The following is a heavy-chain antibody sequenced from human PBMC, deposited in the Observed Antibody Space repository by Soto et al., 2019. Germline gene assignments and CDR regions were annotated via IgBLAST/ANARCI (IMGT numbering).Heavy chain of an antibody. CDR3: ARSPILTWFDP. Sequence: PSETLSLTCTVSDGSISSGDYYWSWIRQPPGKGLEWIGYIYYSGSTNYNPSLKSRVTISVDTSKNQFSLKLSSVTAADTAVYYCARSPILTWFDPWGQGTLVTVSS. J-gene: IGHJ5*02. CDR1: DGSISSGDYY. CDR2: IYYSGST. V-gene: IGHV4-61*08.